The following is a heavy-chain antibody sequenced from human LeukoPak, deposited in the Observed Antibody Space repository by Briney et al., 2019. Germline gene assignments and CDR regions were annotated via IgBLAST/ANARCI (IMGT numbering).Heavy chain of an antibody. D-gene: IGHD4-11*01. Sequence: NPSETLSLTCAVSGGSISSGGYSWSWIRQPPGKGLEWIGYIYHSGSTYYNPSLKSRVTISVDTSKNQFSLKLSSVTAADTAVYYCARGRWLVDYSNSFDCWGQGTLVTVSS. V-gene: IGHV4-30-2*01. CDR1: GGSISSGGYS. CDR2: IYHSGST. CDR3: ARGRWLVDYSNSFDC. J-gene: IGHJ4*02.